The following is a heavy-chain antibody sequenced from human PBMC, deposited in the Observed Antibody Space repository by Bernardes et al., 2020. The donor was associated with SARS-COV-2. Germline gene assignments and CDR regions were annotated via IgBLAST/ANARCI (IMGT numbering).Heavy chain of an antibody. Sequence: TLSLTCTVSGGSISSTTNYWGWIRQPPGKGLEWIGTVYYDASTYYNPSLQSRVSISVDTSKNQFSLRLNSVTAADTAVDYCARLQWGYYYYYGMDVWGQGTTVTVSS. CDR3: ARLQWGYYYYYGMDV. J-gene: IGHJ6*02. CDR1: GGSISSTTNY. D-gene: IGHD3-16*01. V-gene: IGHV4-39*01. CDR2: VYYDAST.